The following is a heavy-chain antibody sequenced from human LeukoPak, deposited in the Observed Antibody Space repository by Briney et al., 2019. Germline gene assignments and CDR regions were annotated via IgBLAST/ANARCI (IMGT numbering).Heavy chain of an antibody. Sequence: SETLSLTCAVSGGSISSSNWWSWVRQPPGKGLEWIGEIYHSGSTNYNPSLKNRVTMSVDTSKNQISLKLSSVTAADTAVYYCARAEGDYYDSSGYYPNWFDPWGQGTLVTVSS. CDR2: IYHSGST. CDR3: ARAEGDYYDSSGYYPNWFDP. D-gene: IGHD3-22*01. V-gene: IGHV4-4*02. CDR1: GGSISSSNW. J-gene: IGHJ5*02.